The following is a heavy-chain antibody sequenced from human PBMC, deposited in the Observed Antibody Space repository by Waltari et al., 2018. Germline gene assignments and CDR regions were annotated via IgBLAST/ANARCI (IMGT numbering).Heavy chain of an antibody. CDR3: ARYDILTGPDY. CDR2: MSSSSSTI. D-gene: IGHD3-9*01. J-gene: IGHJ4*02. V-gene: IGHV3-48*01. Sequence: EVQLVESGGGLVQPGGSLRLSCAASGFTFSSYSMNWVRQAPGKGLEWVSYMSSSSSTIYYADSVKGRFTISRDNAKNSLYLQMNSLRAEDTAVYYCARYDILTGPDYWGQGTLVTVSS. CDR1: GFTFSSYS.